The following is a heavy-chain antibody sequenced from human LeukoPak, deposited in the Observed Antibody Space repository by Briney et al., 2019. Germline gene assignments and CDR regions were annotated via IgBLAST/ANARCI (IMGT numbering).Heavy chain of an antibody. CDR2: INPNSGGT. CDR1: GYTFTGYY. Sequence: ASVKVSCKASGYTFTGYYMHWVRQAPGQGLEWMGWINPNSGGTNYAQKFQGRVTMTRDTSISTAYMELSRLRSDDTAVYYRARDFPDYDFWSGYYQYYFDYWGQGTLVTVSS. D-gene: IGHD3-3*01. V-gene: IGHV1-2*02. CDR3: ARDFPDYDFWSGYYQYYFDY. J-gene: IGHJ4*02.